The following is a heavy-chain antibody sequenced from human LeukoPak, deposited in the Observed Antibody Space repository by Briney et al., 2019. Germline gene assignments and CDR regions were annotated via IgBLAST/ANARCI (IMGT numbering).Heavy chain of an antibody. CDR1: GGSFSSSSYY. CDR3: ASSPPYYYYGMDV. J-gene: IGHJ6*02. CDR2: ISYSGSP. V-gene: IGHV4-39*01. Sequence: SETLSLTCTVSGGSFSSSSYYWGWIRQPPGKGLEWIGTISYSGSPYCNPSFKSRVTMSVDTSENQFSLKLSSVTAADTAVYYCASSPPYYYYGMDVWGQGTTVTVSS.